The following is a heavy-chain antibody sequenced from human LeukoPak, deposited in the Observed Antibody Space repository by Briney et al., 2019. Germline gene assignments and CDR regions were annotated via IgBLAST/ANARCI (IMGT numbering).Heavy chain of an antibody. CDR1: GYSLSSGYY. D-gene: IGHD3-22*01. J-gene: IGHJ4*02. CDR3: ARGLNYGGSGYYFDS. V-gene: IGHV4-38-2*02. Sequence: PSESLSLTCTVAGYSLSSGYYWGWSRQPPGKGLGGIGTIYHIGSTYYNPSLKRRVTLSVDTSKNQFSLKLSSVTAADTAVYYCARGLNYGGSGYYFDSWGPGTLVTVSS. CDR2: IYHIGST.